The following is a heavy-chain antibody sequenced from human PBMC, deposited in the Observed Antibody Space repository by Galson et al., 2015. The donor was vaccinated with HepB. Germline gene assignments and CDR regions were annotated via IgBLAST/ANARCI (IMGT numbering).Heavy chain of an antibody. D-gene: IGHD3-10*01. CDR1: GFTFSDYY. CDR2: ISSSSSYT. Sequence: SLRLSCAASGFTFSDYYMSWIRQAPGKGLEWVSYISSSSSYTNYADSVKGRFTISRDNAKNSLYLQMNSLRAEDTAVYYCARGRPDIYYYGSGSDNWFDPWGQGTLVTVSS. J-gene: IGHJ5*02. V-gene: IGHV3-11*06. CDR3: ARGRPDIYYYGSGSDNWFDP.